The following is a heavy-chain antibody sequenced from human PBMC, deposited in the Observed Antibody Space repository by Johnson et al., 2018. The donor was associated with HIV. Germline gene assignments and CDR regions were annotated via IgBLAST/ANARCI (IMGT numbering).Heavy chain of an antibody. Sequence: VKLVESGGGVVQPGRSLRLSCAASGFTFSSYAMTWVRQSPGKGLEWVSTLSGSGDRTYYADSLEGRFTISRDNSKTKLYLQMNSLRADDTAVYYCARGAGIVGALRHFDIWGQGTMVTVSS. CDR2: LSGSGDRT. CDR3: ARGAGIVGALRHFDI. CDR1: GFTFSSYA. V-gene: IGHV3-23*04. J-gene: IGHJ3*02. D-gene: IGHD1-26*01.